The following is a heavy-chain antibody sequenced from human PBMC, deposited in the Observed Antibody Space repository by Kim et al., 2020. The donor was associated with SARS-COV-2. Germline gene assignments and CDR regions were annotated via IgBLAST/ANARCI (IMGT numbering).Heavy chain of an antibody. CDR2: ISYDGSNK. Sequence: GGSLRLSCAASGFTFSSYGMHWVRQAPGKGLEWVAVISYDGSNKYYADSVKGRFTISRDNSKNTLYLQMNSLRAEDTAVYYCAKDLKILAAAGTGFDAF. J-gene: IGHJ3*01. V-gene: IGHV3-30*18. D-gene: IGHD6-13*01. CDR1: GFTFSSYG. CDR3: AKDLKILAAAGTGFDAF.